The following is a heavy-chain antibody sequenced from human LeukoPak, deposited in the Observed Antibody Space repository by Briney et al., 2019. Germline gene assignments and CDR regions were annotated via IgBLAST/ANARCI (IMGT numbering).Heavy chain of an antibody. CDR3: ATVHHDFWSPFDP. CDR1: GYTLTELS. Sequence: ASVKDSCKVSGYTLTELSMHWVRQAPGKGLEWMGGFDPEDGETIYAQKFQGRVTMTEDTSTDTAYMELSSLRSEDTAVYYCATVHHDFWSPFDPWGQGTLVTVSS. V-gene: IGHV1-24*01. D-gene: IGHD3-3*01. CDR2: FDPEDGET. J-gene: IGHJ5*02.